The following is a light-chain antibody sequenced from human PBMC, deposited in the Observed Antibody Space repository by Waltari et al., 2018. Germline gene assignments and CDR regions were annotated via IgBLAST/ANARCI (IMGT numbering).Light chain of an antibody. Sequence: EIVMTQSPATLSVSPGERATLSCRARQSVSSNLAWYPQKPGPSPRLLIYAACTRAAGIPARFSGSGSGTGFTLTISSMQTEDFALYFCQQYDNWPKTFGQGTKVEIK. CDR1: QSVSSN. CDR2: AAC. J-gene: IGKJ1*01. V-gene: IGKV3-15*01. CDR3: QQYDNWPKT.